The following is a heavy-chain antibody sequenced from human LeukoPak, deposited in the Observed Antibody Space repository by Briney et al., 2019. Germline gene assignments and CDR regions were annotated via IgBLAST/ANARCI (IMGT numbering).Heavy chain of an antibody. D-gene: IGHD6-6*01. V-gene: IGHV1-8*01. J-gene: IGHJ5*02. CDR3: ARTQRIAARPRFDP. CDR2: MNPNSGNT. Sequence: ASVKVSCKASGYTCTSYDINWVRQATGQGLEWMGWMNPNSGNTGYAQKFQGRVTMTRNTSISTAYMELSSLRSEDTAVYYCARTQRIAARPRFDPWGQGALVTVSS. CDR1: GYTCTSYD.